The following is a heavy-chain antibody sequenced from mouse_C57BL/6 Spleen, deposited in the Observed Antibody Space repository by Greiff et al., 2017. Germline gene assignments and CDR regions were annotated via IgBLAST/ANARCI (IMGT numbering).Heavy chain of an antibody. V-gene: IGHV1-82*01. Sequence: VQLQQSGPELVKPGASVKISCKASGYAFSSSWMNWVKQRPGKGLEWIGRIYPGDGDTNYNGKFKGKATLTADKSSSPAYMPLSSLTSEDSAVYFCSRDGFGYWGQGTTLTVSS. CDR1: GYAFSSSW. D-gene: IGHD2-3*01. CDR2: IYPGDGDT. J-gene: IGHJ2*01. CDR3: SRDGFGY.